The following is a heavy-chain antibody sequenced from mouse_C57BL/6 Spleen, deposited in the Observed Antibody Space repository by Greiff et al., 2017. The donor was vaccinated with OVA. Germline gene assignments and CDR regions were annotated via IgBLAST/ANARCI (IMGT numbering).Heavy chain of an antibody. J-gene: IGHJ3*01. Sequence: VKLMESGAELARPGASVKLSCKASGYTFTSYGISWVKQRTGQGLEWIGEIYPRSGNTYYNEKFKGKATLTADKSSSTAYMELRSLTSEDSAVYFCARSNSNSQEFAYWGQGTLVTVSA. CDR2: IYPRSGNT. D-gene: IGHD2-5*01. CDR3: ARSNSNSQEFAY. V-gene: IGHV1-81*01. CDR1: GYTFTSYG.